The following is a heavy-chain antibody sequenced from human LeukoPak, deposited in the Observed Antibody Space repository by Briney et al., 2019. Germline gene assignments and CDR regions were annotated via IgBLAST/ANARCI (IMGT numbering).Heavy chain of an antibody. V-gene: IGHV6-1*01. J-gene: IGHJ2*01. CDR2: TYYRSKWYN. CDR3: AKDSSSWHWYFDL. D-gene: IGHD6-13*01. CDR1: GDSVSSNIAL. Sequence: SQTLSLTCAISGDSVSSNIALWNWIRQSPLRGLEWLGRTYYRSKWYNDYAVSVRSRITINADTSKNQFSLQLNSVTPEDTAVYYCAKDSSSWHWYFDLWGRGTLVTVSS.